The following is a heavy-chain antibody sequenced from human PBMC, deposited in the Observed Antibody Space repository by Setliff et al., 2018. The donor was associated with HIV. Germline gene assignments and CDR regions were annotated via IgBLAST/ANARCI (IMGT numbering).Heavy chain of an antibody. J-gene: IGHJ4*02. D-gene: IGHD2-2*01. CDR3: VTSSSWSSRLNF. V-gene: IGHV4-34*01. CDR2: TSHSGKT. CDR1: GGPLSGHY. Sequence: PSETLSLTCAVYGGPLSGHYWSWIRQPPGQGLEWIGETSHSGKTYYNPSLKSRVTISVDTSKNQFSLKLTSVTAADTAVYYCVTSSSWSSRLNFWGPGMLVTVSS.